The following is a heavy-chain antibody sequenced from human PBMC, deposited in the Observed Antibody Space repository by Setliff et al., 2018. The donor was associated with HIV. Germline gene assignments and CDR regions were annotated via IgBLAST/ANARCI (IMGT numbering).Heavy chain of an antibody. CDR3: TREVQGGMDV. V-gene: IGHV3-72*01. J-gene: IGHJ6*02. CDR1: GFTVSSNY. Sequence: PGGSLRLSCAVSGFTVSSNYMNWVRQAPGKGLEWVGRTRNKANSYTTEYAASVKGRFTISRDDPKNSVYLQMNSLKIEDTAVYYCTREVQGGMDVWGQGTTVTVSS. CDR2: TRNKANSYTT.